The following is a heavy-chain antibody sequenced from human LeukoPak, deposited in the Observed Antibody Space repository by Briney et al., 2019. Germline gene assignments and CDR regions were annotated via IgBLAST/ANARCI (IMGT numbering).Heavy chain of an antibody. CDR3: ARDPGLELHYYYYYMDV. D-gene: IGHD1-7*01. Sequence: GGSLRLSCAASGFTFSSYGMHWVRQAPGKGLEWVAVIWYDGSNKYYADSVKGRFTISRDNSKNTLYLQMNSLRAEDTAVYYCARDPGLELHYYYYYMDVWGKGTTVTVSS. V-gene: IGHV3-33*01. CDR1: GFTFSSYG. CDR2: IWYDGSNK. J-gene: IGHJ6*03.